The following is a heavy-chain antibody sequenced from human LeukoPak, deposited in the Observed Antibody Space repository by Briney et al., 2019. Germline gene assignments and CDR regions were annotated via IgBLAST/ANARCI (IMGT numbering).Heavy chain of an antibody. J-gene: IGHJ4*02. Sequence: GGSLRLSCAASGFTFSSYAMHWVRQAPGKGLEWVAVISYDGSNKYYADSVKGRFTISGDNSKNTLYLQMNSLRAEDTAVYYCAREVDYWGQGTLVTVSS. V-gene: IGHV3-30*04. CDR2: ISYDGSNK. CDR1: GFTFSSYA. CDR3: AREVDY.